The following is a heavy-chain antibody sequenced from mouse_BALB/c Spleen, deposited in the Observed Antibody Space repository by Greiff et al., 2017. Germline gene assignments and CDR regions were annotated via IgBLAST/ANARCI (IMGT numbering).Heavy chain of an antibody. CDR1: GFTFTAYY. CDR2: IRNKANGYTT. J-gene: IGHJ4*01. CDR3: ARVNGNHMDY. V-gene: IGHV7-3*02. D-gene: IGHD2-1*01. Sequence: EVMLVESGGGLVQPGGSLRLSCATSGFTFTAYYMSWVRQPPGKALEWLGFIRNKANGYTTEYSASVKGRFTISRDNSQSILYLQMNTLRAEDSATYYCARVNGNHMDYWGQGTSVTVSS.